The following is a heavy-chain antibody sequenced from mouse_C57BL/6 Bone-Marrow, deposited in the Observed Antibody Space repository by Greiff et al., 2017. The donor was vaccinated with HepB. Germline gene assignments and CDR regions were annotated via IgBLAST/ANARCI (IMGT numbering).Heavy chain of an antibody. J-gene: IGHJ3*01. D-gene: IGHD2-1*01. CDR3: ARHEKRFYGNYETWFAY. V-gene: IGHV1-62-2*01. CDR1: GYSFTEYT. Sequence: QVQLLQSGAELVKPGASVTLSCKAFGYSFTEYTIHWVMLWSGPGLEWIGWFYPGCGSIKYNEKFKDKATLTAVKSSSTVYMELSRLTSEDSAVYFCARHEKRFYGNYETWFAYWGQGALVTVSA. CDR2: FYPGCGSI.